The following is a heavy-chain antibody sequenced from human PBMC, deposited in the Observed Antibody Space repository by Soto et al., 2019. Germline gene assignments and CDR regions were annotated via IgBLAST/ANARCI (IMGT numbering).Heavy chain of an antibody. CDR1: GGTFSSYT. J-gene: IGHJ5*02. CDR2: VIPVLDIA. D-gene: IGHD5-12*01. CDR3: ARSPYSERWFDP. V-gene: IGHV1-69*02. Sequence: QVQLVQSGAEVKKPGSSVKVSCKASGGTFSSYTISWVRQAPGQGLEWVGRVIPVLDIANYAQKFQGRVTITADKFTNTAYMELSSLRSNDTAIYFCARSPYSERWFDPWGQGTLVTVSS.